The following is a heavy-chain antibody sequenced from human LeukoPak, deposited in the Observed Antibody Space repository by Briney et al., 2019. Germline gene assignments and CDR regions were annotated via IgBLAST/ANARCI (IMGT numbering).Heavy chain of an antibody. CDR2: IYWNDDK. CDR3: AHTVEELVYYYYYMDV. CDR1: GFSLSTSGVG. D-gene: IGHD6-6*01. Sequence: SGPTLAKPTQTLTLTCTFSGFSLSTSGVGVGWIRQPPGKALEWLALIYWNDDKRYSPSLKSRLTITKDTSKNQVVLTMTNMGPVDTATYYCAHTVEELVYYYYYMDVWGKGTTVTVSS. J-gene: IGHJ6*03. V-gene: IGHV2-5*01.